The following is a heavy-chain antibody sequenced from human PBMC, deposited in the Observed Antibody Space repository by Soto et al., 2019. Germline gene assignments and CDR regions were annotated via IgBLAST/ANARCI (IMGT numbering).Heavy chain of an antibody. CDR2: ISYDGSNK. Sequence: LRLSCAASGFTFSSYGMHWGRQAPGKGLEWVAVISYDGSNKYYADSVKGRFTISRDNSKNTLYLQMNSLRAEDTAVYYCAKDSNYDFWSGYYKGYNWFDPWGQGTLVTVSS. CDR1: GFTFSSYG. D-gene: IGHD3-3*01. V-gene: IGHV3-30*18. CDR3: AKDSNYDFWSGYYKGYNWFDP. J-gene: IGHJ5*02.